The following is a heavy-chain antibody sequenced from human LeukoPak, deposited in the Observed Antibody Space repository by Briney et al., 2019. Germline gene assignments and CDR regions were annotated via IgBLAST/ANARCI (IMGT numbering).Heavy chain of an antibody. CDR2: MNPNSGNT. CDR3: ARARYYYGSGSYYPIDY. J-gene: IGHJ4*02. V-gene: IGHV1-8*02. D-gene: IGHD3-10*01. CDR1: GYTFTSYD. Sequence: GASVKVSCKASGYTFTSYDINWVRQATGQGLEWMGWMNPNSGNTGYAQKFQGRVTMTRDTSISTACMELSRLRSDDTAVYYCARARYYYGSGSYYPIDYWGQGTLVTVSS.